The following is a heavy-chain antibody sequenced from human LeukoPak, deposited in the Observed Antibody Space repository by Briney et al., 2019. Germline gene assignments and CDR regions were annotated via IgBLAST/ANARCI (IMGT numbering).Heavy chain of an antibody. D-gene: IGHD1-26*01. J-gene: IGHJ4*02. CDR2: ISYDGSNK. V-gene: IGHV3-30*04. CDR1: GFTFSSYA. Sequence: GGSLRLSCAASGFTFSSYAMHWVRQAPGKGLEWVAVISYDGSNKYYADSVKGRFTISRDNSKNTLYLQMNSLRADDTAVYYCACYSGSNNFDYWGQGTLVTVSS. CDR3: ACYSGSNNFDY.